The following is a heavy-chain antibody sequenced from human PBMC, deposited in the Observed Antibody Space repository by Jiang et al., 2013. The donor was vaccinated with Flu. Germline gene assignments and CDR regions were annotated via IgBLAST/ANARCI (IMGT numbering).Heavy chain of an antibody. Sequence: GPGLVKPSETLSLTCSVSGGSINSYYWSWIRQPPGKGLEWIGYIYYSGSTNYNPSLKSRVTISIDTSKTQFSLKMSSVTAADTGVYYCARGDGNNCLDWGQGTLVTVSS. CDR1: GGSINSYY. J-gene: IGHJ4*02. CDR3: ARGDGNNCLD. D-gene: IGHD5-24*01. V-gene: IGHV4-59*01. CDR2: IYYSGST.